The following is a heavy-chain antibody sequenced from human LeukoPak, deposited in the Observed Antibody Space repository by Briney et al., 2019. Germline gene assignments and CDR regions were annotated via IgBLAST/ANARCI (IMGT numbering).Heavy chain of an antibody. CDR2: VYYSGST. Sequence: PSETLSLTCTVSGGSISSDYWSWIRQPPGKGLEWIGYVYYSGSTNYNPSHKSRVTISVDTSKNQFSLKLSSVTAADTAVYYCARGCSAGTPHNWFDPWGQGTLVTVSS. CDR1: GGSISSDY. V-gene: IGHV4-59*01. J-gene: IGHJ5*02. CDR3: ARGCSAGTPHNWFDP. D-gene: IGHD6-13*01.